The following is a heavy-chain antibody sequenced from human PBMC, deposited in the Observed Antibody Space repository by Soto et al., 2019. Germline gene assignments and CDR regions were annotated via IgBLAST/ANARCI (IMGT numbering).Heavy chain of an antibody. CDR1: VFTFSPYW. D-gene: IGHD6-19*01. Sequence: PGGSLRLSCSASVFTFSPYWMHWCRQAPGKGLVWVSRINPDGSSTDYADSVKGRFTISRDNAKNTLYLQMNSLRAEDTAVYYCGRGGSDSPRGMDVWGQGTTVTVSS. CDR2: INPDGSST. V-gene: IGHV3-74*01. J-gene: IGHJ6*02. CDR3: GRGGSDSPRGMDV.